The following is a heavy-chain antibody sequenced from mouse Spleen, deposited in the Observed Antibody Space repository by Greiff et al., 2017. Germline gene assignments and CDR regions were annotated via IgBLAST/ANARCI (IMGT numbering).Heavy chain of an antibody. J-gene: IGHJ1*01. V-gene: IGHV1-39*01. CDR2: INPNYGTT. CDR3: ARRGGLPHWYFDV. CDR1: GYSFTDYN. Sequence: VHVKQSGPELVKPGASVKISCKASGYSFTDYNMNWVKQSNGKSLEWIGVINPNYGTTSYNQKFKGKATLTVDQSSSTAYMQLNSLTSEDSAVYYCARRGGLPHWYFDVWGAGTTVTVSS.